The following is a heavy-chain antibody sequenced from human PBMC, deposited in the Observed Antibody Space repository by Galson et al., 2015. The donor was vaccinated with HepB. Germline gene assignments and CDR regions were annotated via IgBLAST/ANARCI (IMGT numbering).Heavy chain of an antibody. Sequence: SVTVSCKVSGSTLTDLSMHWVRQAPGKGLEWMGWISAYNGNTNYAQKLQGRVTMTTDTSTSTAYMELRTLRSDDTAVYYCARDLSYGYFDYWGQGTLVTVSS. J-gene: IGHJ4*02. CDR1: GSTLTDLS. CDR2: ISAYNGNT. V-gene: IGHV1-18*01. D-gene: IGHD5-18*01. CDR3: ARDLSYGYFDY.